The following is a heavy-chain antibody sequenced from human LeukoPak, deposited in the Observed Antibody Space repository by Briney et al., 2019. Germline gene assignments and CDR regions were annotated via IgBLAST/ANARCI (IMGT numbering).Heavy chain of an antibody. J-gene: IGHJ3*02. CDR2: IKEDGSEK. CDR1: KFTFSKYW. CDR3: ARHRSGGSQDDAFDI. D-gene: IGHD2-15*01. V-gene: IGHV3-7*01. Sequence: GGSLGLSCAASKFTFSKYWMSWVRQAPGKGLEWVADIKEDGSEKYYVDSVKGRFTISRQNAKSSLFLQMNSLRAEDTAVYYCARHRSGGSQDDAFDIWGQGTMVTVSS.